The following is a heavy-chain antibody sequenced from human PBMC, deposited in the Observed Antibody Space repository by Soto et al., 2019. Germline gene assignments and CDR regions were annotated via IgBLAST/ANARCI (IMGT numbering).Heavy chain of an antibody. V-gene: IGHV2-5*01. J-gene: IGHJ4*02. Sequence: QITLTESGPTLVKPTQTLTLTCNFSGFAFSTSGVGVGWIRQPPGKALEWLALIYWNDNQRYSPSLKSRLTISADTSRNRVVLTMTSMAPVDTATYYCAHIRLGYPYFDYWGQGTLVAVSS. D-gene: IGHD5-12*01. CDR2: IYWNDNQ. CDR3: AHIRLGYPYFDY. CDR1: GFAFSTSGVG.